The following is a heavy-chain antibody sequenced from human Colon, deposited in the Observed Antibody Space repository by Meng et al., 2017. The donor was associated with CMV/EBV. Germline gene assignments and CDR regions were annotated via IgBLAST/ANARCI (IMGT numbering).Heavy chain of an antibody. J-gene: IGHJ6*02. CDR1: GFTFSSYG. Sequence: GESLKISCAASGFTFSSYGMHWVRQTPGKGLEWVAFIRYDGSTIYYGDSVKGRLTISRDNSKNTLFLEMNSLRVEDTAVYYCAQSLDPVTPRDFYYGMDIWGQGNAGHRLL. CDR2: IRYDGSTI. CDR3: AQSLDPVTPRDFYYGMDI. D-gene: IGHD3-16*01. V-gene: IGHV3-30*02.